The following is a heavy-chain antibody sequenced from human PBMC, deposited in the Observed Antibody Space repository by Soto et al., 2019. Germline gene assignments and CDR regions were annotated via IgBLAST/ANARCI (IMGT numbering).Heavy chain of an antibody. CDR1: GFPFSNYW. Sequence: VSLSLSSTSSGFPFSNYWMHWSRQPPGKGLVWVSEIKSDGSRSSTTYEDSVKGRFSISRDNVKNTLYLQMTSLSPEDKAVYYCASLSAPVDDWGRATLVTVSS. CDR3: ASLSAPVDD. CDR2: IKSDGSRSST. D-gene: IGHD2-2*01. J-gene: IGHJ4*02. V-gene: IGHV3-74*03.